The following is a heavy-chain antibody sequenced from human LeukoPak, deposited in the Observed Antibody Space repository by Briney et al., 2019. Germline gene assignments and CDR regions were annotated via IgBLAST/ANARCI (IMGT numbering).Heavy chain of an antibody. Sequence: ASVKVSCQASGYTLTGYYMHWVRQAPGQGLEWMGWINPNSGHTNHAQKYQGRVNMTRDTSISIAYMELSRLRSDDTAVYYCARAAVAGMVYDYWGQGTLVTVSS. J-gene: IGHJ4*02. D-gene: IGHD6-19*01. CDR1: GYTLTGYY. CDR2: INPNSGHT. CDR3: ARAAVAGMVYDY. V-gene: IGHV1-2*02.